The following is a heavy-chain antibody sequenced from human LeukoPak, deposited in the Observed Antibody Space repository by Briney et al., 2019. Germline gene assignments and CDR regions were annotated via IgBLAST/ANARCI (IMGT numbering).Heavy chain of an antibody. V-gene: IGHV1-18*01. D-gene: IGHD2-2*01. CDR2: ISAYNGNT. CDR1: GYTFTSYG. Sequence: ASVKVSCKASGYTFTSYGISWVRQAPGQGLEWMGWISAYNGNTNYAQKFQGRVTMTTDTSTSTAYMELRSLRSDDTAVYYCARSDCSSTICYQDYWGQGTLVTVSS. J-gene: IGHJ4*02. CDR3: ARSDCSSTICYQDY.